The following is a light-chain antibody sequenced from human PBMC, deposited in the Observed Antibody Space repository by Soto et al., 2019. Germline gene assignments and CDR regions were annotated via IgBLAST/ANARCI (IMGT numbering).Light chain of an antibody. CDR3: QQRNYWLS. V-gene: IGKV3-11*01. Sequence: IVLTQSPATLSLSPGERATLSCRASQSVGSDLAWYQQKPGQPPRLLISYASNRATGIPGRFSGGGSGTDFTLTISSLEPEDFAVYYCQQRNYWLSFGGGTKVDIK. CDR2: YAS. J-gene: IGKJ4*01. CDR1: QSVGSD.